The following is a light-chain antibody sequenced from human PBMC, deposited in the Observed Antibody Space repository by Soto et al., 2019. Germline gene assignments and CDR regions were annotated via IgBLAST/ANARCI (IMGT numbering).Light chain of an antibody. V-gene: IGKV3-20*01. Sequence: EIVLTQSPGTLSLSPGERATLSCRASQSVSSSYLAWYQQKHGQXPRLLIYGASSRATGIPDRFSGSGSGTDLTITISRLEPEDCEVYDCQQYGSSRSTFGQGTKVDIK. J-gene: IGKJ1*01. CDR1: QSVSSSY. CDR3: QQYGSSRST. CDR2: GAS.